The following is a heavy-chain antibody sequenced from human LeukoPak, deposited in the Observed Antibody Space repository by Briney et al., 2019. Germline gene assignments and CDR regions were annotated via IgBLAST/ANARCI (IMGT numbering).Heavy chain of an antibody. J-gene: IGHJ3*02. Sequence: KPAETLSLTCTVSGGSISSYYWSWIRQPPGKGLEWIGYIYYSGHTNYNPSLKSRVTISVDTSNNQFSLKLSSVTAADTAVYYCARATGAFDIWGQGTMVTVS. D-gene: IGHD3-9*01. CDR3: ARATGAFDI. CDR1: GGSISSYY. CDR2: IYYSGHT. V-gene: IGHV4-59*01.